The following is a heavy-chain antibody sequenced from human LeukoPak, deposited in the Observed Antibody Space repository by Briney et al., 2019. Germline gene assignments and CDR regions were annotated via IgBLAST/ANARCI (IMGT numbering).Heavy chain of an antibody. CDR3: AKDLRRGIQLWLDY. CDR2: ISGSGGCT. Sequence: PGGSLRLSCAASGFTFSSYAMSWVRQAPGKGLEWVSAISGSGGCTYYADSVKGRFTISRDNSKNTLYLQMNSLRAEDTAVYYCAKDLRRGIQLWLDYWGQGTLVTVSS. J-gene: IGHJ4*02. D-gene: IGHD5-18*01. CDR1: GFTFSSYA. V-gene: IGHV3-23*01.